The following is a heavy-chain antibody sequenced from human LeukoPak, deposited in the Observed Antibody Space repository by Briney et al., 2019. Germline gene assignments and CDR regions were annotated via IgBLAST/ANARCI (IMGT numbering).Heavy chain of an antibody. V-gene: IGHV4-34*01. J-gene: IGHJ4*02. CDR2: INHSGST. Sequence: SETLSLTCAVYGGSFSGYYWSWIRQPPGKGLEWIGEINHSGSTNYNPSLKSRVTISVDTSKNQFSLKLSSVTAADTAVYYCARGGEGASTDDFDYWGQGTLVTVSS. CDR3: ARGGEGASTDDFDY. CDR1: GGSFSGYY. D-gene: IGHD3-16*01.